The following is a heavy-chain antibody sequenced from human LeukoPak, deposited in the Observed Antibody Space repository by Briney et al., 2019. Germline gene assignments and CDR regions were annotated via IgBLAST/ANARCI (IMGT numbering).Heavy chain of an antibody. V-gene: IGHV3-30*01. D-gene: IGHD2-21*02. CDR2: ISYDGSNK. Sequence: GGSLRLSCAASGFTFSSYAMRWVRQAPGKGLEWVAVISYDGSNKYYADSVKGRFTISRDNSKNTLYLQMNSLRAEDTAVYYCARGLTRNWFDPWGQGTLVTVSS. J-gene: IGHJ5*02. CDR1: GFTFSSYA. CDR3: ARGLTRNWFDP.